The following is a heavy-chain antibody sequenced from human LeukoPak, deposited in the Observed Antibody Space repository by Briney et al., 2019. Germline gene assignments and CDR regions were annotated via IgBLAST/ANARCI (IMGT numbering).Heavy chain of an antibody. CDR1: GGSISSSSYY. D-gene: IGHD4-17*01. J-gene: IGHJ4*02. CDR2: IYYSGST. Sequence: SETLSLTCTVSGGSISSSSYYWGWIRQPPGKGLEWIGSIYYSGSTYYNPSLKSRVTISVDTSKNQFSLKLSSVTAADTAVYYCARVDGDPTPYYFDYWGQGTLVTVSS. CDR3: ARVDGDPTPYYFDY. V-gene: IGHV4-39*07.